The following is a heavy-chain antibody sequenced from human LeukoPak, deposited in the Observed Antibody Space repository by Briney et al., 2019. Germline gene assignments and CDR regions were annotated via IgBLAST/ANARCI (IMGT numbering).Heavy chain of an antibody. CDR1: GGSISGYY. Sequence: SETLSLTCTVSGGSISGYYWSWIRQPPGKGLEWLGYIYYSGSTNYNPSLKSRVTISVETSKNQFSLRLSSVTAADTAVHYCAKETGGSYSNDAFDIWGQGTMVTVSA. CDR2: IYYSGST. V-gene: IGHV4-59*01. CDR3: AKETGGSYSNDAFDI. J-gene: IGHJ3*02. D-gene: IGHD1-26*01.